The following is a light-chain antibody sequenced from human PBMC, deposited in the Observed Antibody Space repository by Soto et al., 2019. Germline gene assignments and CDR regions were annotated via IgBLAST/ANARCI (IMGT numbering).Light chain of an antibody. J-gene: IGKJ1*01. CDR2: KAS. CDR1: QSISSW. CDR3: QQYNDNWT. V-gene: IGKV1-5*03. Sequence: DIQMTQSPSTLSASVGGRVTITCRASQSISSWLAWYQQKPGKAPKLLIYKASTLQSGVPSRFSGSGSGTEFTLAISSQQPDDSATYYCQQYNDNWTFGQGTKV.